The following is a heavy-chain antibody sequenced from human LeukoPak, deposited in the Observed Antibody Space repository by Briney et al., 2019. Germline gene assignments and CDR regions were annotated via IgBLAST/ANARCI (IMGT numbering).Heavy chain of an antibody. CDR1: GYTFTSYA. J-gene: IGHJ3*02. CDR2: INAGNGNT. Sequence: ASVKVSCKASGYTFTSYAMHWVRQAPGQRLEWMGWINAGNGNTKYSQKFQGRVTITRDTSASTAYMELSSLRSEDTAVYYCARDQRKIQLWLPASGAFDIWGQGTMVTVSS. V-gene: IGHV1-3*01. D-gene: IGHD5-18*01. CDR3: ARDQRKIQLWLPASGAFDI.